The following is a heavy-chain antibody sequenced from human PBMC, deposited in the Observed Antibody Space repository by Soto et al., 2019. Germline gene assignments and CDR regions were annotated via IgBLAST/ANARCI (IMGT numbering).Heavy chain of an antibody. CDR3: ARAYCGGDCYSRDAFGI. CDR2: INAGNGNT. J-gene: IGHJ3*02. V-gene: IGHV1-3*01. D-gene: IGHD2-21*02. Sequence: ASVKVSCKASGYTFPSYAMHWVRQAPGQRLEWMGWINAGNGNTKYSQKFQGRVTITRDTSASTAYMELSSLRSEDTAVYYCARAYCGGDCYSRDAFGIWGQGTMVTVS. CDR1: GYTFPSYA.